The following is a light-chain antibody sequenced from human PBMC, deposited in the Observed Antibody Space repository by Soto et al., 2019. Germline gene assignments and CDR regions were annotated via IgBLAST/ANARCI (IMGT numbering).Light chain of an antibody. CDR2: AAS. Sequence: DIPMTQSPSSLSASVGDRVTITCRASQGISNYLAWYQQKPGKVPKLLIYAASTLQSGVPSRFSGSGSGTDFTLTISNLQHEDVATYYCQAGITFGPGTKVDIK. V-gene: IGKV1-27*01. CDR1: QGISNY. J-gene: IGKJ3*01. CDR3: QAGIT.